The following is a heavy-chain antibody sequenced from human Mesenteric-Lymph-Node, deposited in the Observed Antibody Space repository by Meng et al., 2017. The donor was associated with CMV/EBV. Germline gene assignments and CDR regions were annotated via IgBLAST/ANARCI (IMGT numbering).Heavy chain of an antibody. Sequence: GESLKISCRAAGFTFSRYWMSWVRQAPGKGLEWVANIHQIGTDKYYVDSVEGRFTISRDNAKNSLYLQMNSLRAEDTAVYYCARFDFWGQGALVTVSS. V-gene: IGHV3-7*01. J-gene: IGHJ4*02. CDR3: ARFDF. CDR2: IHQIGTDK. CDR1: GFTFSRYW.